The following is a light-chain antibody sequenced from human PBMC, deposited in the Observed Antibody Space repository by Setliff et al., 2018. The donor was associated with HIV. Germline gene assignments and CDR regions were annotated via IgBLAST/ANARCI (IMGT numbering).Light chain of an antibody. CDR1: TGAVTSGYY. V-gene: IGLV7-43*01. CDR3: LLYSGGAQLV. CDR2: NTN. J-gene: IGLJ2*01. Sequence: QAVVTQEPSLTVSPGGPVTLTCASSTGAVTSGYYPNWFQQKPGPAPRALIYNTNNKHSWTPARFSGSLLGGKAALTLSGVQPEDEAEYYCLLYSGGAQLVFGGGTKVTVL.